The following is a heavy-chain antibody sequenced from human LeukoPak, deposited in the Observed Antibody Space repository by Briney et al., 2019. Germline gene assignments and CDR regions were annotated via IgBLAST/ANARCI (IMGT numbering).Heavy chain of an antibody. CDR3: ARAHNWKYGTFDY. CDR2: IRYDGSNK. Sequence: GGSLRLSCAASGFTFSSYGMHWVRQAPGKGLEWVAFIRYDGSNKYYADSVKGRFTISRDNAKNSLYLQMNSLRAEDTAVYYCARAHNWKYGTFDYWGQGTLVTVSS. CDR1: GFTFSSYG. D-gene: IGHD1-7*01. V-gene: IGHV3-30*02. J-gene: IGHJ4*02.